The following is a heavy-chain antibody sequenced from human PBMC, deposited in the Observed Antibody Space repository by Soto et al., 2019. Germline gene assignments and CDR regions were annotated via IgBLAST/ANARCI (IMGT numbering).Heavy chain of an antibody. Sequence: ETLSLTCTVSGGSISSYYWSWIRQPPGKGLEWIGCIYYSGSTNYNPSLKSRVTISVDTSKNQFSLNLRSVTAADTAVYYCARGRWLQLIYFDYWGQGTLVTVSS. D-gene: IGHD5-12*01. J-gene: IGHJ4*02. CDR3: ARGRWLQLIYFDY. V-gene: IGHV4-59*01. CDR2: IYYSGST. CDR1: GGSISSYY.